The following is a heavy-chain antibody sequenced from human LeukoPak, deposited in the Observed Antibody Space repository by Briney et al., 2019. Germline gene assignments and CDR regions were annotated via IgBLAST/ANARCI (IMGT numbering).Heavy chain of an antibody. J-gene: IGHJ3*02. CDR2: IYHSGST. Sequence: SEALSLSCTVSGASISNSRDYWGWIRQPPGKGLEWIGSIYHSGSTYYNPSLKSRVTISVDTSKNQFSLKLSSVTAADTAVYYCARQTYYDFWSGYYRLYAFDIWGQGTMVTVSS. CDR3: ARQTYYDFWSGYYRLYAFDI. D-gene: IGHD3-3*01. V-gene: IGHV4-39*07. CDR1: GASISNSRDY.